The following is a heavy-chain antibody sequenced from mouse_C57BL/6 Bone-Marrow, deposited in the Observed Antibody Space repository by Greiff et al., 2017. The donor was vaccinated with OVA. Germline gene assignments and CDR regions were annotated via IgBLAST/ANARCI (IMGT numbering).Heavy chain of an antibody. Sequence: EVQVVESGGGLVKPGGSLKLSCAASGFTFSIYAMSWVRQTPEKRLEWVATISDGGSYTYYPDNVKGRFTISRDNAKNNLYLQMSHLKSEDTAMYYCARGNSGYEWYFDVWGTGTTVTVSS. CDR2: ISDGGSYT. CDR1: GFTFSIYA. CDR3: ARGNSGYEWYFDV. V-gene: IGHV5-4*01. J-gene: IGHJ1*03. D-gene: IGHD3-2*02.